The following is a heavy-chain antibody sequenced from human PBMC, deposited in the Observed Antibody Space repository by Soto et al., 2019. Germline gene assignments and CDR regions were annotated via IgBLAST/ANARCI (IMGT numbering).Heavy chain of an antibody. V-gene: IGHV3-11*01. CDR2: ISSSGSTL. Sequence: PGVSLRLSCAASGCTFSDYYKSCIRQAPGQGLEWVSSISSSGSTLYYADSVKCRFTIYRDNAKKSLYLQINSMRAEDTAVYYCAREGTVGATYYYYGMDGWGQGTTFTVSS. CDR3: AREGTVGATYYYYGMDG. J-gene: IGHJ6*02. CDR1: GCTFSDYY. D-gene: IGHD1-26*01.